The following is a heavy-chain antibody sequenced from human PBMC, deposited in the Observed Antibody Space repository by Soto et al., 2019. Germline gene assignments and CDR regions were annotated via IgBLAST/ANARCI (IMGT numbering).Heavy chain of an antibody. CDR2: INHSGST. CDR1: GGSFSGYY. V-gene: IGHV4-34*01. Sequence: QVQLQQWGAGLLKPSATLSLTCAVFGGSFSGYYWSWIRQPPGKGLEWIGEINHSGSTNYNPSLKSRVTISVDTSKNQFSLQLSSVTAADTAVYSCARVSGIYYYGMDVWAKGPRSPSP. CDR3: ARVSGIYYYGMDV. J-gene: IGHJ6*02. D-gene: IGHD3-10*01.